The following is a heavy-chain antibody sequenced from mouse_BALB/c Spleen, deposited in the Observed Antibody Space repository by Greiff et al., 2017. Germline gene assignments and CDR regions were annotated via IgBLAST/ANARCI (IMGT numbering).Heavy chain of an antibody. CDR2: ISTYYGDA. V-gene: IGHV1S137*01. CDR1: GYTFTDYA. D-gene: IGHD2-3*01. Sequence: VQLQPSGAELVRPGVSVKISCKGSGYTFTDYAMHWVKQSHAKSLEWIGVISTYYGDASYNQKFKGKATMTVDKSSSTAYMELARLTSEDSAIYYCARGDGYSDYWGQGTTLTVSS. CDR3: ARGDGYSDY. J-gene: IGHJ2*01.